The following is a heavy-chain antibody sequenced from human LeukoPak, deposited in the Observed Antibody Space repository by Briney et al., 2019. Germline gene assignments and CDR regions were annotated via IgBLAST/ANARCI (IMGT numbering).Heavy chain of an antibody. J-gene: IGHJ4*02. CDR3: ASSLGYYYDTSGYYYLY. V-gene: IGHV4-4*02. CDR2: IYHSGST. CDR1: GGSISSNNW. D-gene: IGHD3-22*01. Sequence: SETLSLTCAVSGGSISSNNWWSWVRQPPGKGLEWIGEIYHSGSTNYNPSLKSRVTISVGKSKNQFSLKLSSVTAADTAVYYCASSLGYYYDTSGYYYLYWGQGTLVTVSS.